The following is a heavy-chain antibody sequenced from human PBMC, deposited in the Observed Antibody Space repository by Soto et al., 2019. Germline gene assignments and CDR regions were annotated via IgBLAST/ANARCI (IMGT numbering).Heavy chain of an antibody. CDR2: IYTSGST. V-gene: IGHV4-4*07. Sequence: QVQLQESGPGLVKPSETLSLTCTVSGGSISSYYWSWIRQPAGKGLEWIGRIYTSGSTNYNPSLNSRVTMSVDASKNQFSLQLSSVTAADTAVYYCASFGSSSSFGYWGQGTLVTVSS. J-gene: IGHJ4*02. D-gene: IGHD6-13*01. CDR1: GGSISSYY. CDR3: ASFGSSSSFGY.